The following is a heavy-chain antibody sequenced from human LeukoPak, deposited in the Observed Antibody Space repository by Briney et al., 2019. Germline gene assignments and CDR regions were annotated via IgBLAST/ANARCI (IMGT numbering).Heavy chain of an antibody. CDR2: INHSGST. D-gene: IGHD6-19*01. V-gene: IGHV4-34*01. CDR1: GGSFSGYY. J-gene: IGHJ4*02. Sequence: SETLSLTCAVYGGSFSGYYWSWIRQPPGKGLEWIGEINHSGSTNYNPSLKSRVTMSVDTSKNQFSLKLSSVTAADTAVYYCARGDLRLVPDYWGQGTLVTVSS. CDR3: ARGDLRLVPDY.